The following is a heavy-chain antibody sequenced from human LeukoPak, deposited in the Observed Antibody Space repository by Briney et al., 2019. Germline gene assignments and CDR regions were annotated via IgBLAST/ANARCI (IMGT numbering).Heavy chain of an antibody. CDR3: ARDRPHYDFWSGKYYNWFDP. D-gene: IGHD3-3*01. Sequence: PGGSLRLSCVASGFTFSSYSMNWVRQAPGKGLEWVSYISSSSSTIYYADSVKGRFTISRDNAKNSLYLQMNSLRAEDTAVYYCARDRPHYDFWSGKYYNWFDPWGQGTLVTVSS. V-gene: IGHV3-48*01. CDR1: GFTFSSYS. CDR2: ISSSSSTI. J-gene: IGHJ5*02.